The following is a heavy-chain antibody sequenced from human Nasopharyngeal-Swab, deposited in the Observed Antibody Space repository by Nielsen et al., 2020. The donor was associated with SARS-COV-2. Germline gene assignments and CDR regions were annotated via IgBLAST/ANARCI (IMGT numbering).Heavy chain of an antibody. CDR1: GVSISSHY. CDR3: ARYCSSTSCSLGMDV. V-gene: IGHV4-59*08. D-gene: IGHD2-2*01. CDR2: IYHSGST. J-gene: IGHJ6*02. Sequence: SETLSLTCSVSGVSISSHYWGWIRQSPGKGLEWIGYIYHSGSTNYNPSLKSRVTISVDTSKNQFSLKLSSVTAADTAVYYCARYCSSTSCSLGMDVWGQGTTVTVSS.